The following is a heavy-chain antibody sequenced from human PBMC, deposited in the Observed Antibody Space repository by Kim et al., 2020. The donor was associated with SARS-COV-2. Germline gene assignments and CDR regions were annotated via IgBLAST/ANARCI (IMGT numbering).Heavy chain of an antibody. D-gene: IGHD1-20*01. CDR3: ARSVYPGPAFAI. J-gene: IGHJ3*02. Sequence: YEKKFQGRRTLTRNTSISTAYMELRSLRSEDTAVYYCARSVYPGPAFAIWGQGTTVTVSP. V-gene: IGHV1-8*01.